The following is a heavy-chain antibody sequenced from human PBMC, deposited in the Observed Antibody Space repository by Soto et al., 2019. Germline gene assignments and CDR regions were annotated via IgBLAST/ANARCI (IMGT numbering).Heavy chain of an antibody. D-gene: IGHD1-7*01. J-gene: IGHJ4*02. CDR2: TSSSGSFM. V-gene: IGHV3-21*01. CDR1: GFRFRIDS. Sequence: LRRSCAGSGFRFRIDSMGWVRHAPWKGLEWVASTSSSGSFMNYADSVKGRFTISRDNAKNSLYLQMSGLKDEDTAVYYCARDPPTGTTLDWADSWGQGTLVTVSS. CDR3: ARDPPTGTTLDWADS.